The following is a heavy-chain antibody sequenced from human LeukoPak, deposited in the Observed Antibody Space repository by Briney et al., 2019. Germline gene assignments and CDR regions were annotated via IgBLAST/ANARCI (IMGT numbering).Heavy chain of an antibody. J-gene: IGHJ6*03. Sequence: SETLSLTCTVSDGSINGYYWSWIRQPPGKGLDWIGYMYSGGTTNYSPSLKSRVTISEDTSKNQFSLKLSSVTAADTAVYYCARDGVALTFEYSSSPRGPSYYYYMDVRGKGTTVTVSS. D-gene: IGHD6-6*01. CDR2: MYSGGTT. V-gene: IGHV4-59*01. CDR3: ARDGVALTFEYSSSPRGPSYYYYMDV. CDR1: DGSINGYY.